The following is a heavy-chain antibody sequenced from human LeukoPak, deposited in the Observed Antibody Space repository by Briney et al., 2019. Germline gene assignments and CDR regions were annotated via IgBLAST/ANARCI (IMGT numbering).Heavy chain of an antibody. CDR1: GYSISSGYY. D-gene: IGHD3-22*01. CDR3: ARVGYDSSGPEIWFDP. CDR2: IYHSGST. Sequence: SETLSLTCTVSGYSISSGYYWGWIRQPPGKGLEWIGSIYHSGSTYYNPSLKSRVTISVDTSKNQFSLKLSSVTAADTAVYYCARVGYDSSGPEIWFDPWGQGTLVTVSS. J-gene: IGHJ5*02. V-gene: IGHV4-38-2*02.